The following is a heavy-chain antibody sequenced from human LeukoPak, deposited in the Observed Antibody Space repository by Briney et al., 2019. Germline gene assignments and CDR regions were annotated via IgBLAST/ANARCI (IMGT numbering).Heavy chain of an antibody. CDR2: ISYDGSNK. V-gene: IGHV3-30-3*01. J-gene: IGHJ4*02. Sequence: QPGGSLRLSCAASGFTFSSYAMHWVRQAPGKGLEWVAVISYDGSNKYYADSVKGRFTISRDNSRNTLDLQMNSLRAEDTAVYYCAKGSAAGRPYYFDFWGQGTLVTVSS. CDR3: AKGSAAGRPYYFDF. CDR1: GFTFSSYA. D-gene: IGHD6-6*01.